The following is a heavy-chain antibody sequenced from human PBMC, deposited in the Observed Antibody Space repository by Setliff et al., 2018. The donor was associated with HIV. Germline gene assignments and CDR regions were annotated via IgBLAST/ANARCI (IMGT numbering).Heavy chain of an antibody. D-gene: IGHD3-9*01. CDR2: MNPNSGNT. CDR1: GYTFTSYD. CDR3: ARSGLVYDDVLTGPPTDY. Sequence: ASVKVSCKASGYTFTSYDINWVRQATGQGLEWMGWMNPNSGNTGYAQKFQGRVTMTRNTSISTAYMELSSLRSEDTAVYYCARSGLVYDDVLTGPPTDYWGQGTLVTVSS. V-gene: IGHV1-8*02. J-gene: IGHJ4*02.